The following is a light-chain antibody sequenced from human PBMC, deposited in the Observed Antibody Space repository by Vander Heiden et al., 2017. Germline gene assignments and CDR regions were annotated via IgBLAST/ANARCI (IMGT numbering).Light chain of an antibody. J-gene: IGLJ2*01. CDR1: VLAKKY. CDR2: KDS. V-gene: IGLV3-27*01. Sequence: SFELTQPLLVSVSPGETARITCSGDVLAKKYARWFQQKPGQAPMLVIYKDSERPSGIPERFTGSSSGTTVTLTISGAQVEDEADYYCYSAADNNQVFGGGTKLTVL. CDR3: YSAADNNQV.